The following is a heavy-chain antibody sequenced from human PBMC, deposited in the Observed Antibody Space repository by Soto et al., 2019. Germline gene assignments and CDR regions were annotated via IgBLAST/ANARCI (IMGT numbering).Heavy chain of an antibody. D-gene: IGHD3-3*01. J-gene: IGHJ6*02. CDR3: ARDQGITTFGVYSMYYYGMDV. CDR2: ISTDNGNT. V-gene: IGHV1-18*01. CDR1: GYTFTNSG. Sequence: ASVKVSCRASGYTFTNSGISGVRQAPGQGLEWMGWISTDNGNTNYAQHLQGRVSMTTDTSTSTAYMDLRSLRSDDTAVYYCARDQGITTFGVYSMYYYGMDVWGQGTTVTVSS.